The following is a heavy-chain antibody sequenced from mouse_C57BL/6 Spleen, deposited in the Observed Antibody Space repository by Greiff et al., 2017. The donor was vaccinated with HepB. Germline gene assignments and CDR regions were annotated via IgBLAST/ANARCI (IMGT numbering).Heavy chain of an antibody. CDR1: GFSLTSYG. V-gene: IGHV2-5*01. J-gene: IGHJ2*01. CDR2: IWRGGST. Sequence: QVQLQQSGPGLVQPSQSLSITCTVSGFSLTSYGVHWVRQSPGKGLEWLGVIWRGGSTDYNAAFMSRLSITKDNSKSQVFFKMNSLQADDTAIYYCAKSYYDYWVYFDYWGQGTTLTVSS. D-gene: IGHD2-4*01. CDR3: AKSYYDYWVYFDY.